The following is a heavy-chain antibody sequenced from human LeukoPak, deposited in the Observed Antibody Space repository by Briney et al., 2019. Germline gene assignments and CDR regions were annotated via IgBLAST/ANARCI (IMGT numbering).Heavy chain of an antibody. CDR2: IHTSGNT. J-gene: IGHJ5*02. D-gene: IGHD2-15*01. Sequence: NPSETLSLTCTVSGGSISSGRYCWSWIRQPAGKGLEWIGHIHTSGNTNYNPSLKSRLTISVDTSKNQFSLKLSSVTAADTAVYYCARRGYCSGGSCPRTGNWFDPWGQGTLVTVSS. V-gene: IGHV4-61*09. CDR3: ARRGYCSGGSCPRTGNWFDP. CDR1: GGSISSGRYC.